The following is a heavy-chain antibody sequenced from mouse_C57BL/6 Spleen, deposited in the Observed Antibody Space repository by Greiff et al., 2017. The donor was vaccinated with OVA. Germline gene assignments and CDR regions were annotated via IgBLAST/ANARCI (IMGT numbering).Heavy chain of an antibody. CDR3: ARGLLRSSYYFDY. D-gene: IGHD1-1*01. Sequence: QVQLQQSGAELARPGASVKLSCKASGYTFTSSGISWVKQRTGQGLEWIGEIYPRSGNTYYNEKFKGKATLTADKSSSTAYMELRSLTSEDSAVYFCARGLLRSSYYFDYWGQGTTLTVSS. V-gene: IGHV1-81*01. CDR1: GYTFTSSG. J-gene: IGHJ2*01. CDR2: IYPRSGNT.